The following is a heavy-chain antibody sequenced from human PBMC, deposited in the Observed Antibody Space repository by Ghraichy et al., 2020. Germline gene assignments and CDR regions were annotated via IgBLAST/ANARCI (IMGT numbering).Heavy chain of an antibody. CDR2: IRTKPNPDAT. V-gene: IGHV3-73*01. Sequence: GSLRLSCAASGFSFSDSTMHWVRQASGEGLEWIGRIRTKPNPDATAYAASVKGRFTISRDDSKNTTYLQMNSLKTEDTAVYFCARLGEETKNYWGQGTLVTVSS. CDR3: ARLGEETKNY. J-gene: IGHJ4*02. D-gene: IGHD4-17*01. CDR1: GFSFSDST.